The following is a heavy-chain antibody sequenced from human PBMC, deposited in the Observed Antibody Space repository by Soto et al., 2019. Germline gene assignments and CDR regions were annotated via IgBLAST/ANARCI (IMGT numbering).Heavy chain of an antibody. CDR1: GGSISTVDYW. CDR2: IYDGGRT. J-gene: IGHJ4*02. D-gene: IGHD7-27*01. Sequence: QVQLQESGPGLVKPSQTLFLTCTVSGGSISTVDYWWSWIRQSPDMGLEWIGHIYDGGRTYNNPSLESRFTMSVDTSKSQLSLTLSSVSAADTAVYYCARGPSGDKVDSWGQGTLVTVSS. V-gene: IGHV4-30-4*01. CDR3: ARGPSGDKVDS.